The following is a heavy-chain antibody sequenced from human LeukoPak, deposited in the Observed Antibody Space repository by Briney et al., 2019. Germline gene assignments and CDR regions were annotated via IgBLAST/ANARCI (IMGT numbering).Heavy chain of an antibody. V-gene: IGHV1-24*01. CDR3: APPLGATLFDY. D-gene: IGHD1-26*01. CDR2: FDPAHGEP. Sequence: GASLKVSCKVSGYTLIELSMHWVRQAPGKGLEWMGNFDPAHGEPIYAQRFQGRVTMTEDTSTDTAYMELSSLRSEDTAVYYCAPPLGATLFDYWGQGTLVTVSS. CDR1: GYTLIELS. J-gene: IGHJ4*02.